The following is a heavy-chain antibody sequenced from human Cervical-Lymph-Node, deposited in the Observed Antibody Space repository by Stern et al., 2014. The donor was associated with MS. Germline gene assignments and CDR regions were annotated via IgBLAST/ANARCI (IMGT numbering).Heavy chain of an antibody. CDR3: ARGSAAAYSYFYGMDV. CDR1: GFTLRDYA. Sequence: VQLVESGGGVVQPGRSLRLSCAASGFTLRDYAMHWVRQAPGKGLEYVAVISYAGTNEYYADPVKGRFTISRDNSKNTLYMQMNSLRPEDTALYYCARGSAAAYSYFYGMDVWGQGTTVTVSS. J-gene: IGHJ6*02. CDR2: ISYAGTNE. D-gene: IGHD6-25*01. V-gene: IGHV3-30*04.